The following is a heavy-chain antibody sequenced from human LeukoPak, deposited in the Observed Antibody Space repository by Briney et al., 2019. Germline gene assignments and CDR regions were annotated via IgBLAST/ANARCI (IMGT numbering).Heavy chain of an antibody. V-gene: IGHV3-7*01. J-gene: IGHJ4*02. CDR3: ARVEGRSSCPDY. CDR2: IKQDGSET. D-gene: IGHD6-13*01. Sequence: GGSLRLSCAASGFTFSSYWMSWVRQAPGKGLEWVANIKQDGSETYYVDSVKGRFTISRDNAKKSLFLQMNSLRAEGTAVYYCARVEGRSSCPDYWGQGTLVTVSS. CDR1: GFTFSSYW.